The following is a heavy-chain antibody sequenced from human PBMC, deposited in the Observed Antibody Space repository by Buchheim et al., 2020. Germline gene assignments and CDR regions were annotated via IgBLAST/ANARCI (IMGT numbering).Heavy chain of an antibody. V-gene: IGHV3-74*01. CDR3: ARETTFSGTFFDD. CDR2: IKCDGSST. CDR1: GFTFNNHW. D-gene: IGHD1-26*01. Sequence: EVQLVESGGGLVQPGGSLRLSCAASGFTFNNHWMHWVRQAPGKGLVWVSRIKCDGSSTSYADSVKGRFTISRDNAKNTLYLQMNSLRAEDTAVYYCARETTFSGTFFDDWGQGTL. J-gene: IGHJ4*02.